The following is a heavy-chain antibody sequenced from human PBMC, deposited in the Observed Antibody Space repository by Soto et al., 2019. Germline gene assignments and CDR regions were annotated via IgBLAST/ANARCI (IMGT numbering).Heavy chain of an antibody. V-gene: IGHV3-23*01. CDR2: TTGGAGLT. CDR1: GFTLSSYA. CDR3: AKVDRGSVARPTRLDP. D-gene: IGHD2-21*01. Sequence: EVQLLESGGGLVQPGGSLRLSCTASGFTLSSYAINWVRRAPGKGLEWVSATTGGAGLTYYADSVKGRFSVSGDSPGNTLYLQLNSLRPEDTAVYYCAKVDRGSVARPTRLDPWGQGTLVTVSS. J-gene: IGHJ5*02.